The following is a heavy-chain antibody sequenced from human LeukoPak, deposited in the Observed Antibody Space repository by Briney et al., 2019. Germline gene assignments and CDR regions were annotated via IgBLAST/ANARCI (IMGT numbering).Heavy chain of an antibody. J-gene: IGHJ4*02. CDR3: ARQGVVGATGFDF. CDR2: IYYSGST. D-gene: IGHD1-26*01. V-gene: IGHV4-39*01. Sequence: SETLSLTCSVSGGSISEISYYWGWLRQPPGKGLEWIGNIYYSGSTYNNPSLESRVVISVDTSRNQFSLKLTSVTATDTAVYYCARQGVVGATGFDFWGQGILVTVSS. CDR1: GGSISEISYY.